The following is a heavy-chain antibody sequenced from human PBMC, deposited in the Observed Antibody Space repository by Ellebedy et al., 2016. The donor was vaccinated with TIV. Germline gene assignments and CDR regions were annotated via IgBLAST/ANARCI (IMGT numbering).Heavy chain of an antibody. CDR2: TYYRSKWYN. D-gene: IGHD3-22*01. V-gene: IGHV6-1*01. CDR3: ARDGRYYDSSGYDY. J-gene: IGHJ4*02. Sequence: SQTLSLTXXISGDSVSSNSAAWNWIRQSPSRGLEWLGRTYYRSKWYNDYAVSVKSRITINPDTSKNQFSLQLNSVTPEDTAVYYCARDGRYYDSSGYDYWGQGTLVTVSS. CDR1: GDSVSSNSAA.